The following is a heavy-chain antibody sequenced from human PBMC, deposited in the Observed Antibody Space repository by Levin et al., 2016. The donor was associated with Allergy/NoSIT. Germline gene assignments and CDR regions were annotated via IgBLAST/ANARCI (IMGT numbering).Heavy chain of an antibody. V-gene: IGHV3-30*04. Sequence: GGSLRLSCAASGFTLSNHVIHWVRQAPGKGLEWVAVISFDGSANNFADSVKGRFFISRDKSKNTVYLDMYTLSPEDTAIYSCARNLAGSFKMNSPFDYWGQGTRVSVSA. D-gene: IGHD6-19*01. CDR1: GFTLSNHV. CDR3: ARNLAGSFKMNSPFDY. J-gene: IGHJ4*02. CDR2: ISFDGSAN.